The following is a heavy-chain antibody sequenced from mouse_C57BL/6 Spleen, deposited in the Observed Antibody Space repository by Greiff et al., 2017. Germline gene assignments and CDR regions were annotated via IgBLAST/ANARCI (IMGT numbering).Heavy chain of an antibody. CDR3: ARLLLRQMYFDV. Sequence: EVMLVESGGGLVQPGGSLKLSCAASGFTFSDYYMYWVRQTPEKRLEWVAYISNGGGSTYYPDTVKGRFTISRDNAKNTLYLQMSRLKSEDTAMYYCARLLLRQMYFDVWGTGTTVTVSS. D-gene: IGHD1-2*01. CDR2: ISNGGGST. J-gene: IGHJ1*03. CDR1: GFTFSDYY. V-gene: IGHV5-12*01.